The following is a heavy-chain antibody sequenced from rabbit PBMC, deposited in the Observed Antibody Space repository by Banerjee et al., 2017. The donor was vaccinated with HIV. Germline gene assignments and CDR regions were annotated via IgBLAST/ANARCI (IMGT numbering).Heavy chain of an antibody. CDR3: ARGGAGSVGVGSAFTRLDL. D-gene: IGHD4-2*01. Sequence: QEQLKESGGGLVQPGESLKLSCKASGFDFSSYYMSWVRQAPGKGLEWIACIYADNSGSTYYASWAKGRFTISKTSSTTVTLQLNSLTAADTATYFCARGGAGSVGVGSAFTRLDLRGQGTLVTVS. CDR1: GFDFSSYYM. CDR2: IYADNSGST. J-gene: IGHJ3*01. V-gene: IGHV1S45*01.